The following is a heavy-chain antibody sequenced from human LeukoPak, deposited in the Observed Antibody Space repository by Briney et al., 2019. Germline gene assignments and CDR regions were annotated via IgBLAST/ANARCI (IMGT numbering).Heavy chain of an antibody. V-gene: IGHV1-2*02. J-gene: IGHJ4*02. CDR3: ARDPAPYTGSYFDY. CDR2: INPNSGDT. CDR1: GYTFTAYF. Sequence: ASVKVSCKASGYTFTAYFIHWVRQAPGQGLEWMGWINPNSGDTHYAQKFQGRVFMTRDTSISTVYMELSRLTSDDTAVYYCARDPAPYTGSYFDYWGQGTLVTVS. D-gene: IGHD1-26*01.